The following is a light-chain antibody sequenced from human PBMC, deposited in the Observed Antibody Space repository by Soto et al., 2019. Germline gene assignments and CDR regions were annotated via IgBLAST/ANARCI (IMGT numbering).Light chain of an antibody. V-gene: IGKV1-5*01. Sequence: DIQMTQSPSTLSAFVGDRVTITCRASQSVSSSLAWYQQKPGKAPKLLIYDASTLESGVPSRFSGSGYGTEFTLTSNRLQPCDFATYYCQQYESFSPYTLGQGPRLEI. J-gene: IGKJ2*01. CDR1: QSVSSS. CDR3: QQYESFSPYT. CDR2: DAS.